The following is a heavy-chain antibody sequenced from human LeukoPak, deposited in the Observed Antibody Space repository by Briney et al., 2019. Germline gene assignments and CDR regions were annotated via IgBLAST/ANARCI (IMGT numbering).Heavy chain of an antibody. CDR1: GGSISSYY. CDR2: IYYSGRT. J-gene: IGHJ3*02. CDR3: ARVSPAFDI. V-gene: IGHV4-59*01. Sequence: PSETLSLTCTVSGGSISSYYWSWIRQPPGKGLEWIGYIYYSGRTNYNPSIKSRVTISVDTSKNQFSLKLSSVTAADTAVYYCARVSPAFDIWGQGTMVTVSS.